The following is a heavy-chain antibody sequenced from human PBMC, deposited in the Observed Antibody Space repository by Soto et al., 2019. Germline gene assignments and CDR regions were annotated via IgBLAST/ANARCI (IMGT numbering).Heavy chain of an antibody. CDR1: GYTFTSYY. D-gene: IGHD3-22*01. V-gene: IGHV1-46*01. Sequence: ASVKVSCKASGYTFTSYYMHWVRQAPGQGLEWMGIINPSGGSTSYAQKFQGRVTMTRDTSTSTVYMELSSLRSEDTAVYYCARAAEYYYDSSGYQGEAFDIWGQGTMVTVSS. CDR2: INPSGGST. J-gene: IGHJ3*02. CDR3: ARAAEYYYDSSGYQGEAFDI.